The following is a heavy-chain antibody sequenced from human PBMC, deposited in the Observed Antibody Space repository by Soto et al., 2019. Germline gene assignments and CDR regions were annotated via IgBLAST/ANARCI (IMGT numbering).Heavy chain of an antibody. V-gene: IGHV3-30*18. D-gene: IGHD6-19*01. J-gene: IGHJ4*02. Sequence: VQLVESGGGVVQPGRSLRLSCAASGFTFSDYAMHWVRQAPGKGLEWVAVVSHDGRNTHYADYVKGRFTISRDSSKNTVSLEMTSLRAEDMAVYYCAKGGRQWLVTSDFNYWGQGALVTVSS. CDR2: VSHDGRNT. CDR3: AKGGRQWLVTSDFNY. CDR1: GFTFSDYA.